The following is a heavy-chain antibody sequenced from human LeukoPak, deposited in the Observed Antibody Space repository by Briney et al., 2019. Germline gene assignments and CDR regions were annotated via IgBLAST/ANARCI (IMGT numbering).Heavy chain of an antibody. D-gene: IGHD3-9*01. V-gene: IGHV3-30*04. CDR1: GFTFRSYA. J-gene: IGHJ5*02. Sequence: GRSLRLSCAASGFTFRSYAMHWVRQAPGKGLEWVAVISYDGSNKYYADSVKGRFTISRDNSKNTLYLQMNSLRAEDTAVYYCARGVVPARLRYLFWFDPWGQGTLVTVSS. CDR2: ISYDGSNK. CDR3: ARGVVPARLRYLFWFDP.